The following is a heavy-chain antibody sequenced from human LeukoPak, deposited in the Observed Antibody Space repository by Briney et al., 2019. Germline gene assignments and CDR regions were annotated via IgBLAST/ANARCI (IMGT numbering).Heavy chain of an antibody. CDR3: ARSPRGVAATYDY. J-gene: IGHJ4*02. Sequence: KPSETLSLTCAVYGGSFSGYYWSWIRQPPGKGLEWIGYIYYSGSTNYNPSLKSRVTISVDTSKNQFSLKLSSVTAADTAVYYCARSPRGVAATYDYWGQGTLVTVSS. CDR2: IYYSGST. CDR1: GGSFSGYY. D-gene: IGHD2-15*01. V-gene: IGHV4-59*01.